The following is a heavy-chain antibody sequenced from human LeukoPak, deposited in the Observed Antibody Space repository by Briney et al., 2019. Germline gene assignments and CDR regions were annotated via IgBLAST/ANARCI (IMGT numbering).Heavy chain of an antibody. D-gene: IGHD6-19*01. CDR2: IKGKAYGGTT. CDR3: SRTRSVAGSSIYFDY. Sequence: PGGSLRLSCTGPGFTFCDYAMSWVRQAPGKGLEWVSFIKGKAYGGTTEYAASVKGRLTASRDDSKSIAYLHMNSLKTEDTAVYYCSRTRSVAGSSIYFDYWGQGTLVTVSS. CDR1: GFTFCDYA. J-gene: IGHJ4*02. V-gene: IGHV3-49*04.